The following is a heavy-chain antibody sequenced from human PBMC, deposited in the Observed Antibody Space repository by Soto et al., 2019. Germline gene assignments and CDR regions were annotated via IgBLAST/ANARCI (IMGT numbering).Heavy chain of an antibody. D-gene: IGHD3-22*01. CDR3: ARGSGRYYYDSSGYYYY. V-gene: IGHV3-7*03. J-gene: IGHJ4*02. CDR1: GFTFSSYW. CDR2: IKQDGSEK. Sequence: EVPLVESGGGLVQPGGSLRLSCAASGFTFSSYWMSWVRQAPGKGLEWVANIKQDGSEKYYVDSVKGRFTISRDNAKNSLYLQMNSLRAEDMAVYYCARGSGRYYYDSSGYYYYWGQGTLVTVSS.